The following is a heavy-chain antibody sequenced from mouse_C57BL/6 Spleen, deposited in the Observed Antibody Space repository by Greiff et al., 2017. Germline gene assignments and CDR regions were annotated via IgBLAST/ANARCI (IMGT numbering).Heavy chain of an antibody. V-gene: IGHV1-26*01. CDR1: GYTFTDYY. D-gene: IGHD1-1*01. CDR2: INPNNGGT. Sequence: EVQLQQSGPELVKPGASVKISCKASGYTFTDYYMNWVKQSHGQSLEWIGDINPNNGGTSYNQKFKGKATLTVDKSSSTAYMELRSLTSEDSAVYYGAATVVGYAMDYWGQGTSVTVSS. J-gene: IGHJ4*01. CDR3: AATVVGYAMDY.